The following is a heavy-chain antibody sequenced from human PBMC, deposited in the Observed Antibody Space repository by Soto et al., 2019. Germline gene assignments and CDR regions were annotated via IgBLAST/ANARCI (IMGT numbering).Heavy chain of an antibody. D-gene: IGHD1-26*01. CDR1: GYTLTELS. CDR3: ATSGLGVDAFDI. Sequence: ASVKVSCKVSGYTLTELSMHWVRQAPGKGLEWMGGFDPEDGETIYAQKFQGRVTMTEDTSTDTAYMELSSLRSEDMAVYYCATSGLGVDAFDIWGQGTMVTVSS. J-gene: IGHJ3*02. V-gene: IGHV1-24*01. CDR2: FDPEDGET.